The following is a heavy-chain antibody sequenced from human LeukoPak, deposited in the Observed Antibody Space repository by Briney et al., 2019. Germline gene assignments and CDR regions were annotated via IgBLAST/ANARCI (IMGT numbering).Heavy chain of an antibody. D-gene: IGHD6-19*01. Sequence: ASVKVSCKASGYTFTGHYIHWVRQAPGQGLEWMGWISTNSGGTNYAQKFQGRVTMTRDTSISTAYLELTRLRSDDTAVFYCARQHSSGWYGGFDYWGQGTLVTVAS. CDR1: GYTFTGHY. J-gene: IGHJ4*02. CDR2: ISTNSGGT. CDR3: ARQHSSGWYGGFDY. V-gene: IGHV1-2*02.